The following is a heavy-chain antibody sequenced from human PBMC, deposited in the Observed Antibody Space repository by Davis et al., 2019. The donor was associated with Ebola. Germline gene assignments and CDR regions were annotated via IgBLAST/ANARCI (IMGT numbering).Heavy chain of an antibody. D-gene: IGHD2-15*01. J-gene: IGHJ4*02. CDR2: INSDGSST. Sequence: GESLKISCAASGFTFRSYWMHWVRQAPGKGLVWVSRINSDGSSTSYADSVKGRFTISRDNAKNTLYLQMNSLRAEDTAVYYCARGLLGYCSGGSCYSGGDFCWGQGTLVTVSS. CDR1: GFTFRSYW. V-gene: IGHV3-74*01. CDR3: ARGLLGYCSGGSCYSGGDFC.